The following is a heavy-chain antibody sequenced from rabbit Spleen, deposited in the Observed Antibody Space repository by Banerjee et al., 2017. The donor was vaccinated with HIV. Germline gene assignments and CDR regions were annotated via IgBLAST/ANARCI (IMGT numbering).Heavy chain of an antibody. CDR3: ARDAGSYAYIDGYFSL. D-gene: IGHD6-1*01. CDR1: GFSFSSSYD. J-gene: IGHJ4*01. V-gene: IGHV1S45*01. Sequence: QEQLVESGGGLVKPGASLTLICTASGFSFSSSYDMCWVRQAPEKGLEWIGCIYTGNGKNYYASWAKGRLTISRTSSTTVTLQMTSLTAADTATYFCARDAGSYAYIDGYFSLWGPGTLVTVS. CDR2: IYTGNGKN.